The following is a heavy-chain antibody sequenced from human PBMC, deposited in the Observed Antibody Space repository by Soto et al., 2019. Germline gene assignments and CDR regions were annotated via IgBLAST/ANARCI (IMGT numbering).Heavy chain of an antibody. CDR3: AKNAVGGFDW. CDR2: IYYGGTT. Sequence: QLQESGPGLVKPSGTLSLTCAVSRGSMTTGDWFSWVRQSPGKGLEWIGEIYYGGTTHYKPSLQSRVTISLDKSKNQFVLELSSSTAADTTVYYCAKNAVGGFDWWGQGTLVTVSS. CDR1: RGSMTTGDW. V-gene: IGHV4-4*02. J-gene: IGHJ4*02. D-gene: IGHD1-26*01.